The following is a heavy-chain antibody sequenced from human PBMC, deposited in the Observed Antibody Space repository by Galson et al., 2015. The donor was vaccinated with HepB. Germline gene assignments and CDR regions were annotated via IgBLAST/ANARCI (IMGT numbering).Heavy chain of an antibody. D-gene: IGHD1-1*01. J-gene: IGHJ6*02. CDR1: GDSVSSNNVA. CDR3: ARGRPTYFAMDV. V-gene: IGHV6-1*01. Sequence: CAISGDSVSSNNVAWNWIRQSPSGGLEWLGRTYYRSKWFNEYAVSVKSRITINPDTSKNQFSLQLNSVTPEDTAVYYCARGRPTYFAMDVWGQGTTVTVSS. CDR2: TYYRSKWFN.